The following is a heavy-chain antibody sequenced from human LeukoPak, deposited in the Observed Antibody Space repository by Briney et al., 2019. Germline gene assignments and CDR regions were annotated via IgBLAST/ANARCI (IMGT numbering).Heavy chain of an antibody. J-gene: IGHJ3*02. CDR3: ARGPDGLDAFDI. CDR1: GGSISSGGYY. CDR2: IYYSGST. V-gene: IGHV4-31*03. Sequence: SETLSLTCTVSGGSISSGGYYWSWIRQHPGKGLEWIGYIYYSGSTYYNPSLKSRVTISVDTSKNQFSLKLSSVTAADTAVYYCARGPDGLDAFDIWGQGTMVTVSS. D-gene: IGHD1-14*01.